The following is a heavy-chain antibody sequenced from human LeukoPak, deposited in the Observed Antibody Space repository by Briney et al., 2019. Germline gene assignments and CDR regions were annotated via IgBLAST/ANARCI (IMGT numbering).Heavy chain of an antibody. CDR3: ARGGVNYYDSSGYYYDVDY. CDR2: INTNTGNP. Sequence: ASVKVSCKASGYTFTSYAMNWVRQAPGQGLEWMGWINTNTGNPTYAQGFTGRFVSSLDTSVSTAYLQISSLKAEDTAVYYCARGGVNYYDSSGYYYDVDYWGQGTLVTVSS. D-gene: IGHD3-22*01. V-gene: IGHV7-4-1*02. J-gene: IGHJ4*02. CDR1: GYTFTSYA.